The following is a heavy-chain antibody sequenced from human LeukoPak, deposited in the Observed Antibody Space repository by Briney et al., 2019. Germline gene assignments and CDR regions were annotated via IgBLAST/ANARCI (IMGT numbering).Heavy chain of an antibody. CDR1: GGSISSSTYY. V-gene: IGHV4-39*02. D-gene: IGHD6-19*01. CDR2: IYYSGST. CDR3: AREVAGTPWIDY. Sequence: SETLSLTCTVSGGSISSSTYYWGWIRQPPGKGLEWIGSIYYSGSTYYNPSLKSRVTISVDTSKNQFSLKLSSVTAADTAVYFCAREVAGTPWIDYWGQGTLVTVSS. J-gene: IGHJ4*02.